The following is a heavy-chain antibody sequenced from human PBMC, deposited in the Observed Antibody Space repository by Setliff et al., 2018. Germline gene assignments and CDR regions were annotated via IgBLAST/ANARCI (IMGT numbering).Heavy chain of an antibody. Sequence: ASVKVSCKASGYTFTSYDINWVRQAPGQGLEWMGGIIPIFGTANYAQKFQGRVTITADESTSTAYMELSSLRTEDTAVYYCAKGQGQYYDSSGYYLNHAFDIWGQGTMVTVSS. V-gene: IGHV1-69*13. J-gene: IGHJ3*02. CDR2: IIPIFGTA. CDR1: GYTFTSYD. CDR3: AKGQGQYYDSSGYYLNHAFDI. D-gene: IGHD3-22*01.